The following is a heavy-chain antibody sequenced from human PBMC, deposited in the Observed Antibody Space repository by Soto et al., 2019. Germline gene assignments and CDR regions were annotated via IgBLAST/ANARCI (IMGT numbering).Heavy chain of an antibody. CDR1: GYSFSNYG. Sequence: ASVKVSCKASGYSFSNYGISWVRQAPGQGLEWMGWMNPNSGNTGYAQKFQGRVTMTRNTSISTAYMELSSLRAEDTAIYYCAKLGEAATFSHFDYWGQGTLVTVSS. D-gene: IGHD6-13*01. CDR2: MNPNSGNT. CDR3: AKLGEAATFSHFDY. V-gene: IGHV1-8*02. J-gene: IGHJ4*02.